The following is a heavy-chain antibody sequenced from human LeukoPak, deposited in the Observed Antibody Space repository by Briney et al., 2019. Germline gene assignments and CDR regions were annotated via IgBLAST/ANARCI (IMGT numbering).Heavy chain of an antibody. Sequence: PGGSLRLSCAASVFTFTSYSMNWVRQAPGKGLEWVSTISGGGGSTYYADSVKGRFTTSRDNSKNTLYLQVNSLRAEDTAVYYCAKGGKWDVTPFDYWGQGTLVTVSS. CDR1: VFTFTSYS. D-gene: IGHD1-26*01. J-gene: IGHJ4*02. CDR3: AKGGKWDVTPFDY. CDR2: ISGGGGST. V-gene: IGHV3-23*01.